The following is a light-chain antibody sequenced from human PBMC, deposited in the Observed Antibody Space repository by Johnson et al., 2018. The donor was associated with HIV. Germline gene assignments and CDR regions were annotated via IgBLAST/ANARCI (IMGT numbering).Light chain of an antibody. Sequence: QSVLTQPPSVSAAPGQKVTISCSGSSYNIGNNYVSWYQQLPGTAPKLLIYENNKRPSGIPDRFSGSKSGTSATLGITGVQTGDEADYYCGTWDSSLSASYVFGTGTKVTVL. J-gene: IGLJ1*01. CDR1: SYNIGNNY. CDR2: ENN. V-gene: IGLV1-51*02. CDR3: GTWDSSLSASYV.